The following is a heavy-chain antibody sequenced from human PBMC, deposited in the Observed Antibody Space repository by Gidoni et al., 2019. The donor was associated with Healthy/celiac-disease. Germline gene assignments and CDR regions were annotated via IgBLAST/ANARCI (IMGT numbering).Heavy chain of an antibody. CDR2: IYYSGST. D-gene: IGHD3-10*01. J-gene: IGHJ5*02. CDR3: ARGGGYGSGRWVWFDP. CDR1: GGSISSGGYY. Sequence: QVQLQESGPGLVKPSQTLSLTCTVSGGSISSGGYYGSWIRQHPGKGLEWIGYIYYSGSTYYNPSLKCRVTISVDTSKNQFSLKLSSVTAADTAVYYCARGGGYGSGRWVWFDPWGQGTLVTVSS. V-gene: IGHV4-31*03.